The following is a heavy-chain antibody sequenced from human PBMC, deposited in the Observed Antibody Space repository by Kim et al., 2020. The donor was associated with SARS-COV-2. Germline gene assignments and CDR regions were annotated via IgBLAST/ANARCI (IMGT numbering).Heavy chain of an antibody. Sequence: NHAQKFQGRVTITADKSTITAYMELSSLRSEDTAVYYCARGEMATTYFDYWGQGTLVTVSS. J-gene: IGHJ4*02. V-gene: IGHV1-69*04. CDR3: ARGEMATTYFDY. D-gene: IGHD5-12*01.